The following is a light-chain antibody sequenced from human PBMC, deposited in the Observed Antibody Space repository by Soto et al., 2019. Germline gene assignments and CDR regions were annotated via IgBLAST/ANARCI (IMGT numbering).Light chain of an antibody. J-gene: IGLJ3*02. V-gene: IGLV2-8*01. Sequence: QSVLTQPPSASGSPGQSVTISCTGTSSDVGGFDYVSWYQQYPGKAPRLVIFEVTERPSGVPDRFSGSKSGNTASLTVSGLQAEDEAHYYCSSYAGTNTLVFGGGTKLTVL. CDR3: SSYAGTNTLV. CDR1: SSDVGGFDY. CDR2: EVT.